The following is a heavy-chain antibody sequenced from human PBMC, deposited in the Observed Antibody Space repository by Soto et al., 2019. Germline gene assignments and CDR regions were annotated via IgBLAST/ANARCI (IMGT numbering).Heavy chain of an antibody. CDR3: ARRMRNYYGMDV. Sequence: PSETLSLTCTVSGGSITSSGYYWGWIRQPPGKGLEWIGNIYYSGSTYYNPSLKSRVTTSVDTSKNQFSLKLTSVTAADTAVYYCARRMRNYYGMDVWGQGTKVTVSS. CDR1: GGSITSSGYY. CDR2: IYYSGST. J-gene: IGHJ6*02. V-gene: IGHV4-39*01.